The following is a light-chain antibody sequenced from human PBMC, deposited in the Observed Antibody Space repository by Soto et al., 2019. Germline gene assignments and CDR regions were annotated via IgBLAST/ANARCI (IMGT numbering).Light chain of an antibody. J-gene: IGKJ1*01. CDR2: WAS. V-gene: IGKV4-1*01. CDR1: QSVLYSSDNKNY. CDR3: QQYYSTPQT. Sequence: DIVMTQSPDSLAVSLGERATINCKSSQSVLYSSDNKNYLAWYQQKPGPPPKLLIYWASTRDSGVPDRFSGRGSGTDFTLTISSLQAEDVSVYYCQQYYSTPQTFGQGTKVEIK.